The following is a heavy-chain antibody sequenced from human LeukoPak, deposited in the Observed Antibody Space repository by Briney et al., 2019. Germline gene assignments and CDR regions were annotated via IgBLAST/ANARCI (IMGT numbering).Heavy chain of an antibody. CDR1: GFTFSSYA. J-gene: IGHJ6*02. V-gene: IGHV3-23*01. CDR2: ISGSGGST. Sequence: GGSLRLSCAASGFTFSSYAMSWVRQAPGKGLEWVSAISGSGGSTYYADSVEGRFTISRDNSKNTLYLQMNSLRAEDTAVYYCAKELDSSGYYRYSYYYYGMDVWGQGTTVTVSS. D-gene: IGHD3-22*01. CDR3: AKELDSSGYYRYSYYYYGMDV.